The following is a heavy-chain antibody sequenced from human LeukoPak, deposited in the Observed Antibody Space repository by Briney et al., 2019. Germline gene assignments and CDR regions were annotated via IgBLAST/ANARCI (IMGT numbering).Heavy chain of an antibody. Sequence: GASVKVSCKASGCTFTSYYMHWVRQAPGQGLEWMGIINPSGGSTSYAQKFQGRVTMTRDTSTSTVYMELSSLRSEDTAVYYCASSYCGGDCYRRWFDPWGQGTLVTVSS. CDR2: INPSGGST. CDR1: GCTFTSYY. J-gene: IGHJ5*02. D-gene: IGHD2-21*02. V-gene: IGHV1-46*01. CDR3: ASSYCGGDCYRRWFDP.